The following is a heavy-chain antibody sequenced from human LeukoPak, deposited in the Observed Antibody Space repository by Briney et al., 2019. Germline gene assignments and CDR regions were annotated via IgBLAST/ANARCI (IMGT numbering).Heavy chain of an antibody. D-gene: IGHD2-15*01. Sequence: GGSLRLSCAASRFTLCSYSMRWVRQAPREGLGWGSTIRGSGSNSYYADSVEGRFTISRDNSKNTLYLQMNSLRSEDTAIYYCANAKGSSGSGSSWDNWGQGTLVTVSS. CDR1: RFTLCSYS. V-gene: IGHV3-23*01. J-gene: IGHJ4*02. CDR3: ANAKGSSGSGSSWDN. CDR2: IRGSGSNS.